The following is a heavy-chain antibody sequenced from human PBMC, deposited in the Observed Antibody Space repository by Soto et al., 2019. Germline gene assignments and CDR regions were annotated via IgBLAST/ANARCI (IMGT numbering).Heavy chain of an antibody. V-gene: IGHV3-48*04. J-gene: IGHJ4*02. Sequence: EVQLVESGRGLVQPGGSLRLSCVASGFTFSSYSMVWVRQAPGKGLEWIAYIFVSSTTIHYADSVKGRFTVSRDNTQNSLFLLMNSLRAEDTAIYYCARDKDWAFDYWGQGTQVIVSS. CDR1: GFTFSSYS. D-gene: IGHD3-9*01. CDR3: ARDKDWAFDY. CDR2: IFVSSTTI.